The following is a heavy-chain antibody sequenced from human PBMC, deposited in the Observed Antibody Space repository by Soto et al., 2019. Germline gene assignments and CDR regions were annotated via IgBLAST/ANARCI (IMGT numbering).Heavy chain of an antibody. V-gene: IGHV1-69*01. D-gene: IGHD3-3*01. Sequence: QVQLVQSGAEVKKPGSSVKVSCKASGGTFSSYAISWVRQAPGQGLEWMGGSIPIFGTANYAQKFQGRVTITADESTSTAYMELSSLRSEDTAVYYCARGPYYDFWSGYSIYGGYYGMDVWGQGTTFTVSS. CDR1: GGTFSSYA. CDR2: SIPIFGTA. J-gene: IGHJ6*02. CDR3: ARGPYYDFWSGYSIYGGYYGMDV.